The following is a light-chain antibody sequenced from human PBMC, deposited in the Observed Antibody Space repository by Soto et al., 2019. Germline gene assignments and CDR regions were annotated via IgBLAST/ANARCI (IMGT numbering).Light chain of an antibody. J-gene: IGKJ1*01. V-gene: IGKV1-5*01. CDR3: QQYNSYSLT. Sequence: DIQMTQSPSTLSASVGDRVTITCRASQSISSWSAWYQQKPGKAPKLLIYDASSLESGVPSRFSGSGSGTEFTLTISSLQPDDFATYYCQQYNSYSLTFGQGTKVDIK. CDR1: QSISSW. CDR2: DAS.